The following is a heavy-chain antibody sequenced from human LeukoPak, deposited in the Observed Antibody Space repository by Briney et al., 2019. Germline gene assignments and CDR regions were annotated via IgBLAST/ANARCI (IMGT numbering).Heavy chain of an antibody. D-gene: IGHD3-16*02. J-gene: IGHJ4*02. V-gene: IGHV3-21*04. CDR3: AKGGVIVYYFDY. CDR2: ISSSSSYI. Sequence: GGSLRLSCAASGFTFSSYSMNWVRQAPGKGLEWVSSISSSSSYIYYADSVKGRFTISRDNSKNTLYLQMNSLRAEDTAVYYCAKGGVIVYYFDYWGQGTLVTVSS. CDR1: GFTFSSYS.